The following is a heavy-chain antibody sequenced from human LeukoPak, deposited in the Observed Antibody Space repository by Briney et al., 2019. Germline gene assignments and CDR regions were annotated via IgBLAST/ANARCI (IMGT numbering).Heavy chain of an antibody. V-gene: IGHV3-23*01. Sequence: GGSLRLSCAASGFTFSTYTMYWVRHPPGKRLEWVSIIGSSGGGIHYADSVKGRFTISRDNSKNALYLQMNSLRVEDTAVYYCAIDPDWGTHSWGQGVLVTVSS. CDR1: GFTFSTYT. J-gene: IGHJ4*02. CDR2: IGSSGGGI. D-gene: IGHD3-16*01. CDR3: AIDPDWGTHS.